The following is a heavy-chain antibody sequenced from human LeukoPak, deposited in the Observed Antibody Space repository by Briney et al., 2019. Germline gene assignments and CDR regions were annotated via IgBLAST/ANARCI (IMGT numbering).Heavy chain of an antibody. J-gene: IGHJ4*02. D-gene: IGHD3-10*01. Sequence: GRSLRLSCAASGFTFSGYGMHWVRQAPGKGLEWVAVIWYDGSNKYYADSVKGRFTISRDNSKNTLYLQMNSLRAEDTAVYYCARDVRRFPDHWGQGTLVTVSS. CDR3: ARDVRRFPDH. CDR1: GFTFSGYG. V-gene: IGHV3-33*01. CDR2: IWYDGSNK.